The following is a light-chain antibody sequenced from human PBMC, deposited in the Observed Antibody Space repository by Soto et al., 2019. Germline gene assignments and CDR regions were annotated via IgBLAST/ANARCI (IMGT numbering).Light chain of an antibody. V-gene: IGKV1-5*01. J-gene: IGKJ1*01. CDR3: QQYKSYGWT. Sequence: DIQMTQSPSTLSASVGDRVTITCRASQSISSWLAWYQQKPGKAPKLLIYDASSLESVVPSRFSGSGSGTEFTLTISSLQPDDFSTYYCQQYKSYGWTFGQGTKVEIK. CDR1: QSISSW. CDR2: DAS.